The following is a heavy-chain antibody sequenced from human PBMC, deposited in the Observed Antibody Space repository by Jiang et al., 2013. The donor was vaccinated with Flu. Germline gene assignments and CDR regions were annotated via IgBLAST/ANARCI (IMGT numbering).Heavy chain of an antibody. CDR1: GGSISSYY. CDR3: ARLDYYGSGSLDY. V-gene: IGHV4-59*08. CDR2: IYYSGST. Sequence: LLKPSETLSLTCTVSGGSISSYYWSWIRQPPGKGLEWIGYIYYSGSTNYNPSLKSRVTISVDTSKNQFSLKLSSVTAADTAVYYCARLDYYGSGSLDYWGQGTLVTVSS. J-gene: IGHJ4*02. D-gene: IGHD3-10*01.